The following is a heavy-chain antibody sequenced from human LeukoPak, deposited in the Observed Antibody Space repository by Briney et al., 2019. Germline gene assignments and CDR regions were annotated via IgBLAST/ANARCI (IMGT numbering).Heavy chain of an antibody. Sequence: GGSLRLSCAASGFTFSSYAMHWVRQAPGKGLEWVAVISYDGSNKYYADSVKGRFTISRDNSKNTLYLQMNSLRAEDTAVYYCAREKGSTSCLDYWGQGTLVTVSS. J-gene: IGHJ4*02. CDR2: ISYDGSNK. V-gene: IGHV3-30-3*01. D-gene: IGHD2-2*01. CDR1: GFTFSSYA. CDR3: AREKGSTSCLDY.